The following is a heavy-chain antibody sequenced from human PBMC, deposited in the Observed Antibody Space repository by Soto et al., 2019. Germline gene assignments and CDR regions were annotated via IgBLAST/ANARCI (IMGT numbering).Heavy chain of an antibody. CDR2: IIGSGGST. J-gene: IGHJ4*02. CDR1: GFAFSSYA. CDR3: ARLQFGEGFDY. V-gene: IGHV3-23*01. Sequence: GGLQKLSCSASGFAFSSYAMSWVRQAPGKGLEWVSAIIGSGGSTYYADSVKGRLTISSDNSKNTLYLQLNSLRAADTAVYYCARLQFGEGFDYWGQGALVTVPS. D-gene: IGHD4-4*01.